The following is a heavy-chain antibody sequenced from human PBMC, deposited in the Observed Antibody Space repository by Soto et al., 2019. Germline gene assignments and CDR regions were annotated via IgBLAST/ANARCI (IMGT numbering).Heavy chain of an antibody. D-gene: IGHD3-10*01. CDR1: GGSFSGYY. Sequence: PSETLSLTCAVYGGSFSGYYWTWIRQPPGTGLEWIGEINHSGSTNYNPSLKSRVTISVDTSKNQFSLKLTSVTAADTAVYYCARDTITSHFDYWGQGNLVTVSS. J-gene: IGHJ4*02. CDR3: ARDTITSHFDY. CDR2: INHSGST. V-gene: IGHV4-34*01.